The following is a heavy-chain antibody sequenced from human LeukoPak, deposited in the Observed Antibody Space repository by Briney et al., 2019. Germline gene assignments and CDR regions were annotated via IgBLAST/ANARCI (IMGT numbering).Heavy chain of an antibody. CDR2: INHSGST. J-gene: IGHJ4*02. V-gene: IGHV4-34*01. CDR1: GGSFSGYY. D-gene: IGHD6-25*01. Sequence: PSETLSLTCAVYGGSFSGYYWSWIRQPPGKGPEWIGEINHSGSTNYNPSLKSRVTISVDTSKNQFSLKLSSVTAADTAVYYCAGGHHWNPSGFDYWGQGTLVTVSS. CDR3: AGGHHWNPSGFDY.